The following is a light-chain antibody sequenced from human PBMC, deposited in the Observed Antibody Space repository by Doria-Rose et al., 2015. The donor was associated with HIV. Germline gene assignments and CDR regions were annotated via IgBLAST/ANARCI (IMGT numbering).Light chain of an antibody. CDR3: NSYTASGHVV. CDR2: DVI. V-gene: IGLV2-14*03. Sequence: SPGQSITISCKGTSSDLSGYNSVSWYQQYPGKAPKVIIYDVIRRPSDVSYRFSASKSGNTASLTISGLQPEDEAYYYCNSYTASGHVVFGGGTELTVL. CDR1: SSDLSGYNS. J-gene: IGLJ2*01.